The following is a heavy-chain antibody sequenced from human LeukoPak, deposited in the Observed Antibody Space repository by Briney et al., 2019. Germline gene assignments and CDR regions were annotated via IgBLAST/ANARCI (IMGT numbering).Heavy chain of an antibody. CDR3: ARDAAVVGVGY. D-gene: IGHD3-22*01. CDR2: ISSSSSTI. CDR1: GFTFSSYS. V-gene: IGHV3-48*01. Sequence: GGSLRLSCAASGFTFSSYSMNWVRQAPGKGLEWVSSISSSSSTIYYADSVKGRFTISRDNAKNSLYLQMNSLRAEDTAVYYCARDAAVVGVGYWGQGTLVTVSS. J-gene: IGHJ4*02.